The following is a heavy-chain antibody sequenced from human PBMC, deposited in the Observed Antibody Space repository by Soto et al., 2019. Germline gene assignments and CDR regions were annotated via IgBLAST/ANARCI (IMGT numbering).Heavy chain of an antibody. V-gene: IGHV1-58*01. Sequence: SVKVSCKASGFTFTSSAVQWVRQARGQRLEWIGWIVVGSGNTNYAQKFQERVTITRDTSTSTAYMELSSLRSEDTAVYYCAADSKNYDILTGYRPYYYYYGMDVWGQGTTVTVPS. CDR2: IVVGSGNT. CDR1: GFTFTSSA. J-gene: IGHJ6*02. CDR3: AADSKNYDILTGYRPYYYYYGMDV. D-gene: IGHD3-9*01.